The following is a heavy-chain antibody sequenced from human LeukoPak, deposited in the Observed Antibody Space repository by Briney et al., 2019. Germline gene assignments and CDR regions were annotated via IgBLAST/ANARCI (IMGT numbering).Heavy chain of an antibody. CDR3: AKDYYDSSGYCLGKPY. CDR1: GFTFSSYA. V-gene: IGHV3-23*01. D-gene: IGHD3-22*01. CDR2: ISGSAGTT. J-gene: IGHJ4*02. Sequence: GGSLRLSCAASGFTFSSYAMSWVRQAPGMGLEWVSDISGSAGTTYYADSVKGRFTISRDNSKNTLYLQMNSLIAEDTAVYFCAKDYYDSSGYCLGKPYWGQGTLVTVSS.